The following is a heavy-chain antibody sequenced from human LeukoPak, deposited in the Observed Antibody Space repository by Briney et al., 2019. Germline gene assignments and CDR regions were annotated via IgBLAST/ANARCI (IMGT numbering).Heavy chain of an antibody. D-gene: IGHD6-13*01. J-gene: IGHJ4*02. Sequence: GRPLRPSCEASGFTFSSYAMHGVRQAPGKGLEWVAVISYDGSNKYYADSVKGRFTISRDNSKNTLYLQMNSLRAEDTAVYYCARVQHDYWGQGTLVTVSS. V-gene: IGHV3-30-3*01. CDR2: ISYDGSNK. CDR3: ARVQHDY. CDR1: GFTFSSYA.